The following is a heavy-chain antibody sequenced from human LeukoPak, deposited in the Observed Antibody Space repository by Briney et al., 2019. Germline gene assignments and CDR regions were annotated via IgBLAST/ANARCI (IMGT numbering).Heavy chain of an antibody. CDR3: ARVTNYYDSSGYQGPFDY. V-gene: IGHV1-24*01. D-gene: IGHD3-22*01. J-gene: IGHJ4*02. CDR1: GYTLTELS. Sequence: ASVKVSCKVSGYTLTELSMHWVRQAPGKGLEWMGGFDPEDGETIYAQKFQGRVTMTEDTSTDTAYMELSSLRSEDTAVYYCARVTNYYDSSGYQGPFDYWGQGTLVTVSS. CDR2: FDPEDGET.